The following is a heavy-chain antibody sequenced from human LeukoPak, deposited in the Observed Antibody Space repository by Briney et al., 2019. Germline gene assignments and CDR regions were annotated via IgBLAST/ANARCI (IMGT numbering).Heavy chain of an antibody. J-gene: IGHJ4*02. V-gene: IGHV4-39*07. Sequence: SETLSLTCTVSGGSISSSSYYWGWIRQPPGKGLEWIGSIYYSGSTYYNPSLKSRVTISVDTSKDQFSLKLSSVTAADTAVYYCASIVVVPAAWSNFDYWGQGTLVTVSS. CDR3: ASIVVVPAAWSNFDY. D-gene: IGHD2-2*01. CDR1: GGSISSSSYY. CDR2: IYYSGST.